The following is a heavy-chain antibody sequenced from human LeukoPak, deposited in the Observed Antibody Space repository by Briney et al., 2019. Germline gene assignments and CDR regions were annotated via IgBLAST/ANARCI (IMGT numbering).Heavy chain of an antibody. V-gene: IGHV4-38-2*02. CDR2: IYHSGST. D-gene: IGHD6-19*01. CDR1: GYSISSGYY. Sequence: SETLSLTCTVSGYSISSGYYWGWIRQPPGEGLEWIGSIYHSGSTYYNPSLKSRVTISVDTSKNQFSLKLSSVTAADTAVYYCVREPDLIIAVAGDAFDIWGQGTMVTVSS. CDR3: VREPDLIIAVAGDAFDI. J-gene: IGHJ3*02.